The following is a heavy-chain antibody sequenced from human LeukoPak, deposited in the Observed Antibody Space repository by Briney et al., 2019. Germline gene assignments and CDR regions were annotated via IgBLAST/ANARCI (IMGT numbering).Heavy chain of an antibody. V-gene: IGHV4-4*07. CDR2: IYASGST. CDR1: GASTNGYY. CDR3: ARASYCGGDCYSEEYYMDV. J-gene: IGHJ6*03. Sequence: SETLSLTCSVSGASTNGYYWSWIRQPAGKGLELIGHIYASGSTEYSPSFKSRVTMSLDKSKDQFFLKLSSVTVADTALYFCARASYCGGDCYSEEYYMDVWGKGTTVTVSS. D-gene: IGHD2-21*01.